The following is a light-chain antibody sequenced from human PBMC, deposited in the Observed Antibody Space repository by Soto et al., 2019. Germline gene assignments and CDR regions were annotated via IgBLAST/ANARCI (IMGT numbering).Light chain of an antibody. CDR2: EVS. Sequence: QSALTQPASVSVSPGQSITISCTGTSSDVGGYNYVSWYQQHPGKAPKLMIYEVSNLPSGVSNRFSGSKSGNTASLTISGLQAEDEADYYCSSYTSSSTWVFCGGTKLTVL. CDR3: SSYTSSSTWV. V-gene: IGLV2-14*01. J-gene: IGLJ3*02. CDR1: SSDVGGYNY.